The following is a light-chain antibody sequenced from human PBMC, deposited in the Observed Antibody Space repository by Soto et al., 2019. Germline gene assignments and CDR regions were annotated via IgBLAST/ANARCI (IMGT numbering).Light chain of an antibody. J-gene: IGLJ1*01. CDR1: SSDVGGHDS. V-gene: IGLV2-14*01. CDR2: GVS. Sequence: QSALTQPASVSGSPGQSITISCTGTSSDVGGHDSVAWSQQYPGRAPKIMIYGVSNRPSGVDNRFSGSKSGNTASLTISGLQAADEADYYCSSYTSSSTVVFGTGTKLTVL. CDR3: SSYTSSSTVV.